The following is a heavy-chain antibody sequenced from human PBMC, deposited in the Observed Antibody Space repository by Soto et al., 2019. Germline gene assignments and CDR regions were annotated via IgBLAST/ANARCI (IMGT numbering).Heavy chain of an antibody. D-gene: IGHD2-21*01. V-gene: IGHV1-18*01. J-gene: IGHJ5*02. Sequence: QGKLVQSGAHVKKTEASVKVSCTDSGNTFTKFGGTWVRQPPGQGLEWMGRISAYTDEPNYAQKFQGRATMTIDTSTSTAYLDVRRLTSDDTAVYYCTRVIRGEEAWFAHWGQGTLVTVS. CDR2: ISAYTDEP. CDR3: TRVIRGEEAWFAH. CDR1: GNTFTKFG.